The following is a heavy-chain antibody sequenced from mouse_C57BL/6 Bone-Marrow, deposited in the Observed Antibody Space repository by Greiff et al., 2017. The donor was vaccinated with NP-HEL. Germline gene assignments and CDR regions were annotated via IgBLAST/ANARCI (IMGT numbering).Heavy chain of an antibody. V-gene: IGHV1-69*01. CDR1: GYTFTSYW. Sequence: QVQLQQPGAELVMPGASVKLSCKASGYTFTSYWMHWVKQRPGQGLEWIGEIDPSDSYTNYNQKFKGKSTLTVDKSSSTAYMQLSSLTSEDSAVYYCARSCGNYVCMDYWGQGTSVTVSS. CDR3: ARSCGNYVCMDY. J-gene: IGHJ4*01. CDR2: IDPSDSYT. D-gene: IGHD2-1*01.